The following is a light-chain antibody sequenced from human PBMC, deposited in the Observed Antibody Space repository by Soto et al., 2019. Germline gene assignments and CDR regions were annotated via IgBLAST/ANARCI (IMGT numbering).Light chain of an antibody. V-gene: IGKV1-33*01. J-gene: IGKJ4*01. CDR3: QQYESLPLT. CDR2: DAS. CDR1: QDIRKY. Sequence: DIQLTQSPSSLSASVGDRVTITCQASQDIRKYLNWYQQKAGQAPKLLIYDASNAQAGVPLRFSGSGSGTDFTFTISSLQPEDLATYYCQQYESLPLTFGGGTKVEIK.